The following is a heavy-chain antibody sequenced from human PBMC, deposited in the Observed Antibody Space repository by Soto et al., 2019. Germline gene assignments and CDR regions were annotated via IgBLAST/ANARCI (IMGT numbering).Heavy chain of an antibody. CDR3: ARDRRVVIISGPYYYHGMDV. CDR2: INPNSGRT. J-gene: IGHJ6*02. CDR1: GYTFTGYY. D-gene: IGHD3-3*01. Sequence: SVKVSCKASGYTFTGYYMHWVRQAPGQGLEGMGWINPNSGRTNYAQKFQGWVTMTRDTSISTAYMELSRLRSDDTAVYYCARDRRVVIISGPYYYHGMDVWGQGTTVTVSS. V-gene: IGHV1-2*04.